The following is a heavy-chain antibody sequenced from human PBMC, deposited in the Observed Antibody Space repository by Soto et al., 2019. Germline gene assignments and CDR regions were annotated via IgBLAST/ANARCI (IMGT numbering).Heavy chain of an antibody. J-gene: IGHJ4*02. CDR3: AKDAVYNDGLWLMDH. CDR1: GFSFSDYA. V-gene: IGHV3-23*01. Sequence: SLRLSCAASGFSFSDYAMSWVRQAPGKGLEWVSVISESGGSTHYADSVKGRFTISRDNSKNTVYLQMTDLRADDTAVYYCAKDAVYNDGLWLMDHWGQGTQVTVSS. D-gene: IGHD2-21*01. CDR2: ISESGGST.